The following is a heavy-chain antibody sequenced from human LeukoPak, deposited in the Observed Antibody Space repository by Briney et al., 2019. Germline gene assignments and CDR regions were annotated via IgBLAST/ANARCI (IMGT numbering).Heavy chain of an antibody. V-gene: IGHV3-21*01. J-gene: IGHJ4*02. CDR1: GFTFSSYS. Sequence: GGSLRLSCAASGFTFSSYSMNWVRQAPGKGLEWVSSISSSSSYIYYADSVKGRFTISRDNAKNSLYLQMNSLRAEDTAVYCCARDHSVKWELLAWGQGTLVTVSS. CDR2: ISSSSSYI. CDR3: ARDHSVKWELLA. D-gene: IGHD1-26*01.